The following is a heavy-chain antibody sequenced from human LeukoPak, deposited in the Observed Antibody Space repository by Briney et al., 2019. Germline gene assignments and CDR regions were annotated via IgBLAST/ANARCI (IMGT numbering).Heavy chain of an antibody. Sequence: ASVKVSCKASGYTFTGYAMHWVRQAPGQGLEWMGWINAGNGNTKYAQRFQGRVTITRDTSASTAYMELSSLGSEDTAVYYCAGPPEEAVAGPDALHYWGQGTLVTVSS. CDR2: INAGNGNT. CDR1: GYTFTGYA. J-gene: IGHJ4*02. CDR3: AGPPEEAVAGPDALHY. V-gene: IGHV1-3*01. D-gene: IGHD6-19*01.